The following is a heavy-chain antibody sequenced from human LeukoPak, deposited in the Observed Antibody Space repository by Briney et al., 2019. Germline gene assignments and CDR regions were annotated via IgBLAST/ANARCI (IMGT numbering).Heavy chain of an antibody. D-gene: IGHD2-15*01. Sequence: GGSLRLSCAASGFTFSSYAMHWVRQAPGKGLEWVAVISYDGSNKYYADSVKGRFTISRDNSKNTLYLQMTSLRAEDTAVYYCARGLDIVVVVAATPGGWFDPWGQGTLVTVSS. V-gene: IGHV3-30*04. CDR3: ARGLDIVVVVAATPGGWFDP. CDR1: GFTFSSYA. CDR2: ISYDGSNK. J-gene: IGHJ5*02.